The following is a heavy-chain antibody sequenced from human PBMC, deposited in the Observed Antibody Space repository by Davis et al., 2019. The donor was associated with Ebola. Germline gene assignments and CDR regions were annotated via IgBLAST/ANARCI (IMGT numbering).Heavy chain of an antibody. CDR1: GFTFSSYS. V-gene: IGHV3-48*01. CDR2: ISSSSSTI. J-gene: IGHJ5*02. D-gene: IGHD3-3*01. Sequence: GGSLRLSCAASGFTFSSYSMNWVRQAPGKGLEWVSYISSSSSTIYYADSVKGRFTISRDNSKNTLYLQMNSLRAEDTAVYYCARAVLWSGYEWFDPWGQGTLVTVSS. CDR3: ARAVLWSGYEWFDP.